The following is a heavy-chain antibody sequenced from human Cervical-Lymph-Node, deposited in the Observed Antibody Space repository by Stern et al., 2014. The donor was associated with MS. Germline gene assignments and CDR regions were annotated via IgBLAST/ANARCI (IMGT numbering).Heavy chain of an antibody. Sequence: QVQLMQSGAEVKKPGASVKVSCKASGYTFTSYAMHWVRQAPGQRLEWMGWINAGNGNTKYSQKFQGRVTITRDTSASTAYMELSSLRSEDTAVYYCARLASYSGSYFDYWGQGTLVTVSS. V-gene: IGHV1-3*01. D-gene: IGHD1-26*01. J-gene: IGHJ4*02. CDR3: ARLASYSGSYFDY. CDR2: INAGNGNT. CDR1: GYTFTSYA.